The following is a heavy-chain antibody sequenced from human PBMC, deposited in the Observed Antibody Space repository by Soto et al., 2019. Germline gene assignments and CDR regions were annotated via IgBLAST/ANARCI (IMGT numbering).Heavy chain of an antibody. CDR3: ARMFHCSGGTCPFDY. V-gene: IGHV2-70*04. J-gene: IGHJ4*02. D-gene: IGHD2-15*01. Sequence: SGPTLVNPTQTLTLTCTFPGFSLSTSGMRVSWIRQPPGKALEWLARIDWDDDKFYNTSLKTRLTISKDSSKNQVVLTMTNMDPVDTATYYCARMFHCSGGTCPFDYWGQGALVTVSS. CDR1: GFSLSTSGMR. CDR2: IDWDDDK.